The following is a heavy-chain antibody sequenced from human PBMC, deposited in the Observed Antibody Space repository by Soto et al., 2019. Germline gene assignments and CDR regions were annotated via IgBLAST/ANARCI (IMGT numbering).Heavy chain of an antibody. CDR3: ARDDYGIYPY. V-gene: IGHV1-2*02. CDR1: GYAITAYY. J-gene: IGHJ4*02. Sequence: QVQLVQSGTEVKKPGASVRVSCKASGYAITAYYIHWVRQAPGQGLEWMGWVDPRTGGAIYAQKFQDRVTMTRDTSNSTVYMDLSGLRSDDTALYYCARDDYGIYPYWGQGTLVTVSS. CDR2: VDPRTGGA. D-gene: IGHD1-26*01.